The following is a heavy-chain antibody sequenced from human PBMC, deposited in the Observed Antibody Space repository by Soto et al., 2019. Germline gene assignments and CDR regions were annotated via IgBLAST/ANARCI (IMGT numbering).Heavy chain of an antibody. J-gene: IGHJ4*02. V-gene: IGHV1-18*04. D-gene: IGHD5-18*01. CDR2: ISAYNGNT. CDR1: GYTFTSYG. Sequence: XAVKVSCKASGYTFTSYGIIWVRQAPGQGLEWMGWISAYNGNTNYAQKLQGRVTMTTDTSTSTAYMELRSLRSDDTAVYYCTTVSSYGNFDYCGQRTLVTVSS. CDR3: TTVSSYGNFDY.